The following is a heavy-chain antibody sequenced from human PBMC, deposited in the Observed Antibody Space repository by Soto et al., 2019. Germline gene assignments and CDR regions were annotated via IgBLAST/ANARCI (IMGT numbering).Heavy chain of an antibody. CDR3: AKDSTRVTIFGVATKWCFDY. Sequence: PGGSPRLSCAASGFTFSSYAMSWVRQAPGKGLEWVSAISGSGGSTYYADSVKGRFTISRDNSKNTLYLQMNSLRAEDTAVYYCAKDSTRVTIFGVATKWCFDYWGQGTLVTVSS. CDR2: ISGSGGST. V-gene: IGHV3-23*01. J-gene: IGHJ4*02. CDR1: GFTFSSYA. D-gene: IGHD3-3*01.